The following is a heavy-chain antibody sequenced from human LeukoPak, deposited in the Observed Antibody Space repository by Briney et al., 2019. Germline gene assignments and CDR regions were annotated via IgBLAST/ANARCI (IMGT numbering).Heavy chain of an antibody. V-gene: IGHV1-8*01. D-gene: IGHD3-9*01. CDR2: MNPNSGNT. CDR1: GYTFTSYD. CDR3: ARGAYFDWLFYYYYYMDV. Sequence: ASVKVSCKASGYTFTSYDINWVRQATGQGLEWMGWMNPNSGNTGYAQKFQGRVTMTRNTSISTAYMELSSLRSEDTAVYYCARGAYFDWLFYYYYYMDVWGKGTTVTISS. J-gene: IGHJ6*03.